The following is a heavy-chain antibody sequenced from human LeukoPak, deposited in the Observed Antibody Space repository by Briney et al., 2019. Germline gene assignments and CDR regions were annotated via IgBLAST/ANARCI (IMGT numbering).Heavy chain of an antibody. Sequence: SETLSLTCTVSGGSISSSSYYWSWIRQPPGKGLEWIGEINHSGNTNYNPSLKSRVTISVDTSKNQFSLKLSSVTAADTAVYYCARGPYDSSRDWGQGTLVTVSS. CDR2: INHSGNT. CDR3: ARGPYDSSRD. D-gene: IGHD3-22*01. V-gene: IGHV4-39*07. CDR1: GGSISSSSYY. J-gene: IGHJ4*02.